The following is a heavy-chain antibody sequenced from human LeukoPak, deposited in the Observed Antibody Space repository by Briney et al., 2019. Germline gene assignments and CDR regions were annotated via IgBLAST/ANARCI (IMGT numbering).Heavy chain of an antibody. CDR1: GGSISSYY. V-gene: IGHV4-59*01. CDR2: IYYSGST. CDR3: ARVNSGSSTRSAFDI. Sequence: SETLSLTCTVSGGSISSYYWSWIRQPPGKGLEWIGYIYYSGSTNYNPSLKSRVTISVDTSKNQFSLKLSSVTAADTAVYYCARVNSGSSTRSAFDIWGQGTMVTVSS. J-gene: IGHJ3*02. D-gene: IGHD1-26*01.